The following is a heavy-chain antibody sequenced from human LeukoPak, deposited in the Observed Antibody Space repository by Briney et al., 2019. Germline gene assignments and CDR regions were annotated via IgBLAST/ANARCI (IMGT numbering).Heavy chain of an antibody. CDR2: FDPEDGET. V-gene: IGHV1-24*01. CDR1: GYTLTELS. D-gene: IGHD3-10*01. CDR3: ATGLLWFGDRQGRSDY. Sequence: ASVTVSCTVSGYTLTELSMHWVRQAPGKGLEWMGGFDPEDGETIYAQKFQGRVTMTEDTSTDAAYMELSSLRSEDTAVYYCATGLLWFGDRQGRSDYWGQGTLVTVSS. J-gene: IGHJ4*02.